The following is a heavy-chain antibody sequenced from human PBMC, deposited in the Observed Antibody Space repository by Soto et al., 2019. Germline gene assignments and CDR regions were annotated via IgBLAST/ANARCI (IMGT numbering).Heavy chain of an antibody. Sequence: GGSLRLSCAASGFTFSSYSMNWVRQAPGKGLEWVSYISSSSSTIYYADSVKGRFTISRDNAKNSLYLQMNSLRDEDTAVYYCARTREYYHRSSGYYYYYYGMDVWGQGTTVTVSS. D-gene: IGHD3-22*01. CDR1: GFTFSSYS. J-gene: IGHJ6*02. V-gene: IGHV3-48*02. CDR3: ARTREYYHRSSGYYYYYYGMDV. CDR2: ISSSSSTI.